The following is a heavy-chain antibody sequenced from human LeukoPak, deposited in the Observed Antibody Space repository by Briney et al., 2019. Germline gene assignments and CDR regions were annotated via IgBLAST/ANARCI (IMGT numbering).Heavy chain of an antibody. V-gene: IGHV3-7*03. D-gene: IGHD2-2*01. Sequence: GGSLRLSCADSGFTFSSYWMSWVRQAPGKGLEWVANIKQDGSEKYYVDSVKGRFTISRDNAKNSLYLQMNSLRAEDTAVYYCARGADIVVVPAATVVDAFDIWGQGTMVTVSS. CDR2: IKQDGSEK. CDR3: ARGADIVVVPAATVVDAFDI. CDR1: GFTFSSYW. J-gene: IGHJ3*02.